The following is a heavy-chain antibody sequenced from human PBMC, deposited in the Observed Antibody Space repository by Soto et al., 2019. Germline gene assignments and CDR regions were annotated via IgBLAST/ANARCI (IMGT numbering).Heavy chain of an antibody. V-gene: IGHV4-39*01. Sequence: SETLSLTCTVSGVSITSGTYYWGLIRQPPGKGLEWIGTIYYTGSTYYDPSLKSRVTISVDTSKNQFSLKLTSVTAADTAVYYCALSSGKLLWFGEPFSGSGFDPWRQGTLVTSPQ. CDR1: GVSITSGTYY. CDR2: IYYTGST. CDR3: ALSSGKLLWFGEPFSGSGFDP. J-gene: IGHJ5*02. D-gene: IGHD3-10*01.